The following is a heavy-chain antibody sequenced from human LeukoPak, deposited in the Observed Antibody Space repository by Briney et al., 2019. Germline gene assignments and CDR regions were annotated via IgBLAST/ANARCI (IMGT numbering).Heavy chain of an antibody. D-gene: IGHD6-19*01. CDR1: GHTFTNYG. V-gene: IGHV1-18*01. CDR2: ISAYNGNT. CDR3: SRQWLVHDAFDI. Sequence: ASVKVSCKASGHTFTNYGITWVRQAPGQGLEWMGWISAYNGNTNYAQKFQGRVTMTTDTSTNTVYMELRSLRSDDTAVYYCSRQWLVHDAFDIWGQGTMVTVSS. J-gene: IGHJ3*02.